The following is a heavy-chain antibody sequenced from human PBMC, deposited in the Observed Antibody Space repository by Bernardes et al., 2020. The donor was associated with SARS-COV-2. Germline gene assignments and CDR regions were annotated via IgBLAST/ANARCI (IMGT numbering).Heavy chain of an antibody. CDR3: ARNYYYGSGSELWPYYFDY. Sequence: GSLRLSCAASGFTFSDYYMSWIRQAPGKVLEWVSYISSSSSYTNYADSVKGRFTISRDNAKNSLYLQMNSLRAEDTAVYYCARNYYYGSGSELWPYYFDYWGQGTLVTVSS. V-gene: IGHV3-11*03. J-gene: IGHJ4*02. CDR2: ISSSSSYT. CDR1: GFTFSDYY. D-gene: IGHD3-10*01.